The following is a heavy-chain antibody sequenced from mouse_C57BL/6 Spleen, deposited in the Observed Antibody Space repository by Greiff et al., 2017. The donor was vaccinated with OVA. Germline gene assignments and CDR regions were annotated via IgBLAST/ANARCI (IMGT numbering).Heavy chain of an antibody. CDR1: GYTFTDHT. V-gene: IGHV1-78*01. CDR2: IYPRDGST. Sequence: QVQLQQPDAELVKPGASVQISCKVSGYTFTDHTIHWMKQRPVQGLEWIGYIYPRDGSTKYNEKFKGKATLTADKSSSTAYMQLNSLTSEDSAVYFCARGDYYGSSDGYCDVWGTGTTVTVSS. D-gene: IGHD1-1*01. J-gene: IGHJ1*03. CDR3: ARGDYYGSSDGYCDV.